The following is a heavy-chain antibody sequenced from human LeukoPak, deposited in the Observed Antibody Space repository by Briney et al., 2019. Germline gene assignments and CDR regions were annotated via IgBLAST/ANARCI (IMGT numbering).Heavy chain of an antibody. CDR3: ASDVDTATFDY. V-gene: IGHV3-48*03. J-gene: IGHJ4*02. CDR1: GFTFSSYE. CDR2: ISSSGSTI. D-gene: IGHD5-18*01. Sequence: GGSLRLSCAATGFTFSSYEMNWVRQAPGKGLEWVSYISSSGSTIYYADSVKGRFTTSRDNAKNSLYLQMNSLRAEDTAVYYCASDVDTATFDYWGQGTLVTVSS.